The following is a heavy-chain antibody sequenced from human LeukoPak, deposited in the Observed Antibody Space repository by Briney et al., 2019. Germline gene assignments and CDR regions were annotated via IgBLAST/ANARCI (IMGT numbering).Heavy chain of an antibody. D-gene: IGHD3-22*01. Sequence: KPSETLSLTWTVSGGSISSYYWSWIRQPPGKGLEWIGYIYYSGSTNYNPSLKSRVTISVDTSKNQFSLKLSSVTAADTAVYYCARGAAAVGYYYDSSGYYRGSWFDPWGQGTLVTVSS. CDR2: IYYSGST. J-gene: IGHJ5*02. V-gene: IGHV4-59*12. CDR3: ARGAAAVGYYYDSSGYYRGSWFDP. CDR1: GGSISSYY.